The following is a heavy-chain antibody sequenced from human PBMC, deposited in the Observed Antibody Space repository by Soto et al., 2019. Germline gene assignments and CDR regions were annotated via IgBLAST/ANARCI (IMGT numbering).Heavy chain of an antibody. CDR3: AREWVAAAGTRFYYYYYGMDV. CDR2: INHSGST. CDR1: GGSFSGYY. V-gene: IGHV4-34*01. D-gene: IGHD6-13*01. Sequence: PSETLSLTCAVYGGSFSGYYWSWIRQPPGKGLEWIGEINHSGSTNYNPSLKSRVTISVDTSKNQFSLKLSSVTAADTAVYYCAREWVAAAGTRFYYYYYGMDVWGQGTTVTVSS. J-gene: IGHJ6*02.